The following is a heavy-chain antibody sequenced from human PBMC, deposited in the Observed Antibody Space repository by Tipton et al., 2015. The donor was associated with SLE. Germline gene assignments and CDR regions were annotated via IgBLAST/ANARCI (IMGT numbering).Heavy chain of an antibody. CDR3: ATLGGSSDS. Sequence: QLVQSGAEVKKPGASLRVSCRASDYTFIGYYIQWVRQAPGQGLEWMGWVNAKSGDTNFAQKFKSRVTMTRVTSINTAYMELSRLTSDDTATYFCATLGGSSDSWGQGTLLTVSS. J-gene: IGHJ4*02. V-gene: IGHV1-2*02. CDR1: DYTFIGYY. CDR2: VNAKSGDT. D-gene: IGHD3-16*01.